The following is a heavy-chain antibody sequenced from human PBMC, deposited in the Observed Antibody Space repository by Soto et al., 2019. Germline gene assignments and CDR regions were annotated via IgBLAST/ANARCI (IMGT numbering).Heavy chain of an antibody. Sequence: QVQLVQSGAEVKKPGASVKVSCKASGYTFTSYGISWVRQAPGQGLEWMGWISAYNGNTNYAQKLQGRVTMTTDTSTSTAYMEVRSLRSDDTAVYYCARDARDYIWGSYRYRGTFDYWGQGTLVTVSS. J-gene: IGHJ4*02. CDR1: GYTFTSYG. D-gene: IGHD3-16*02. V-gene: IGHV1-18*01. CDR2: ISAYNGNT. CDR3: ARDARDYIWGSYRYRGTFDY.